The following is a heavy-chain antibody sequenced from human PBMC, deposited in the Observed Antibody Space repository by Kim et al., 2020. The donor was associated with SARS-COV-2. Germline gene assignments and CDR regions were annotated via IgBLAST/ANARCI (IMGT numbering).Heavy chain of an antibody. J-gene: IGHJ4*02. CDR2: ISYDGSNK. Sequence: GGSLRLSCAASGFTFSSYAMNWVRQAPGKGLEWVAVISYDGSNKYYADSVKGRFTISRDNSKNTLYLQMNSLRAEDTAVYYCASLITMVRGVINYWGQGTLVTVSS. CDR1: GFTFSSYA. V-gene: IGHV3-30*04. CDR3: ASLITMVRGVINY. D-gene: IGHD3-10*01.